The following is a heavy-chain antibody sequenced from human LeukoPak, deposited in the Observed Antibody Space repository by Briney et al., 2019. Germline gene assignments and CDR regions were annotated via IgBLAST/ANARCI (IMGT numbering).Heavy chain of an antibody. Sequence: SQTLSLTCTVSGGSISSGGYYWSWIRQHPGKGLEWIGYIYYSGSTNYNPSLKSRVTISVDTSKNQFSLKLSSVTAADTAVYYCARGDSSGWYGNWFDPWGQGTLVTVSS. CDR3: ARGDSSGWYGNWFDP. V-gene: IGHV4-61*08. J-gene: IGHJ5*02. CDR1: GGSISSGGYY. CDR2: IYYSGST. D-gene: IGHD6-19*01.